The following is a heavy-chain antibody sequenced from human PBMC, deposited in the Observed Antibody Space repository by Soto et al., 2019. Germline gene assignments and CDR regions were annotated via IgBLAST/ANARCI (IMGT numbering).Heavy chain of an antibody. CDR1: GGSISSYY. Sequence: QVQLQESGPGLVKPSETLSLTCTVSGGSISSYYWSWIRQPPGKGLEWIGYIYYSGSTNYIPSLMSGVTLAVDDTMIQFARKLSSVTAADTAVYYCSIDAYCDETFDWGGQGAHVTASS. CDR2: IYYSGST. V-gene: IGHV4-59*01. D-gene: IGHD3-22*01. J-gene: IGHJ4*02. CDR3: SIDAYCDETFDW.